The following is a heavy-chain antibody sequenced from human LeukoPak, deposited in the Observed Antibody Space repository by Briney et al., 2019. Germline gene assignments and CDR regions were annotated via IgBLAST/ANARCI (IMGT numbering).Heavy chain of an antibody. D-gene: IGHD6-19*01. CDR2: IYYSGST. J-gene: IGHJ4*02. V-gene: IGHV4-59*01. Sequence: SETLSLTCTVSGGSIRSYYWSWIRQPPGKGLEWIGYIYYSGSTNYNPSLKSRVTISLDTSKKQFSLKLSSVTAADTAIYYCARDGRAGSLFAYWGQGTLVTVSS. CDR3: ARDGRAGSLFAY. CDR1: GGSIRSYY.